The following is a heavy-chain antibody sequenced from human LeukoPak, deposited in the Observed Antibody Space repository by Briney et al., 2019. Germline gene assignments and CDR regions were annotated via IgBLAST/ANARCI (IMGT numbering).Heavy chain of an antibody. Sequence: GGSLRLSCEASGFTFNNYWMSWVRQPPGKGLEWVANIRYDGSEKYYVDSVKGRFTISRDNAKNSLYLQMNSLTAEDTAVYYCARFRRSGYYIDYWGQGTLVTVSS. J-gene: IGHJ4*02. CDR3: ARFRRSGYYIDY. CDR1: GFTFNNYW. V-gene: IGHV3-7*01. D-gene: IGHD3-3*01. CDR2: IRYDGSEK.